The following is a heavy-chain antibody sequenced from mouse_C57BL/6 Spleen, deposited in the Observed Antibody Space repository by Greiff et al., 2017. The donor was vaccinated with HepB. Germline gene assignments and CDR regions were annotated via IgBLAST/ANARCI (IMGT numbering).Heavy chain of an antibody. CDR3: AREGIYYGSSYYFDV. D-gene: IGHD1-1*01. CDR1: GFTFSDYG. V-gene: IGHV5-17*01. CDR2: ISSGSSTI. Sequence: EVQVVESGGGLVKPGGSLKLSCAASGFTFSDYGMHWVRQAPEKGLEWVAYISSGSSTIYYADTVKGRFNISRDNAKNTLFLQMTSLRSEDTAMYYCAREGIYYGSSYYFDVWGTGTTVTVSS. J-gene: IGHJ1*03.